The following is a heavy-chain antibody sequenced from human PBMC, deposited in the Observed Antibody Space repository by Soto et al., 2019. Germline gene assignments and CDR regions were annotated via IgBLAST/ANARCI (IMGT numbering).Heavy chain of an antibody. CDR3: ARLLITFGESARAFDI. CDR1: GFTFSNHW. J-gene: IGHJ3*02. V-gene: IGHV3-74*01. Sequence: PGGSLRLSCAASGFTFSNHWMHWVRQAPGKGLVWVSRINSDGSSTSYADSVKGRFTISRDNAKNTLYLQMNSLRAEDTALYYCARLLITFGESARAFDIWGQGTMVTVSS. CDR2: INSDGSST. D-gene: IGHD3-16*01.